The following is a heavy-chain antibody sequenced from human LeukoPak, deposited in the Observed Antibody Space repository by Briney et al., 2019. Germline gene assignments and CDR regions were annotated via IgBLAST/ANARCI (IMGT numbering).Heavy chain of an antibody. CDR1: GGSISSSSYY. V-gene: IGHV4-39*01. CDR3: ARLGFDYYDSSGYYYVDY. CDR2: IYYSGST. Sequence: SETLSLTCTVSGGSISSSSYYWGWIRQPPGKGLEWIGSIYYSGSTYYNPSLKSRVTISVGTSKNQFSLKLSSVTAADTAVCYCARLGFDYYDSSGYYYVDYWGQGTLVTVSS. D-gene: IGHD3-22*01. J-gene: IGHJ4*02.